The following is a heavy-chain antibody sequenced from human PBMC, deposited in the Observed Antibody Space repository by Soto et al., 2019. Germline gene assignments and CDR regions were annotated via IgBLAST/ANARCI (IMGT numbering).Heavy chain of an antibody. D-gene: IGHD3-3*01. CDR1: GGTFSSYA. V-gene: IGHV1-69*13. CDR2: IIPIFGTA. CDR3: AARLFWSRRGTDRRLDY. Sequence: ASVKVSCKASGGTFSSYASIWVRQAPGQGLEWMGGIIPIFGTANYSQSFQGRVTITADESTSTAYMELSRLRSEDTAVYYCAARLFWSRRGTDRRLDYWGQGTLFTVS. J-gene: IGHJ4*02.